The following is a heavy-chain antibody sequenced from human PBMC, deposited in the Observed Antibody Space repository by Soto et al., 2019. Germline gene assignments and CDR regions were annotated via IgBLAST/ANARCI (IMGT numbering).Heavy chain of an antibody. D-gene: IGHD5-12*01. CDR1: GFTFSNAW. Sequence: GGSLRLSCAASGFTFSNAWMKWVRQAPGTGLEWVGRIKSKTDGGTTDYAAPVKGRFTISRDDSKNTLYLQMDSLKTEDTAVYYCTTDWPNIVATIWAPDTLDWGQGTLVTLSS. CDR2: IKSKTDGGTT. J-gene: IGHJ4*02. CDR3: TTDWPNIVATIWAPDTLD. V-gene: IGHV3-15*07.